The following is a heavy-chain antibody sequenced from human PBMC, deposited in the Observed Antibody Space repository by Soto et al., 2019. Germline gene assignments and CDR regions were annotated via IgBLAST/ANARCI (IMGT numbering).Heavy chain of an antibody. V-gene: IGHV1-2*02. J-gene: IGHJ4*02. CDR1: GYTFTGYY. D-gene: IGHD4-17*01. Sequence: QVQLVQSGAEVKKPGASVKVSCKASGYTFTGYYMHWVRQAPGQGLEWMGWINPNSGDTNYAQKFQGRVTMTRDTSISTAYMELSRLRSDDTAVYYCARGKVSVTTYNYWGQGTLVTVSS. CDR2: INPNSGDT. CDR3: ARGKVSVTTYNY.